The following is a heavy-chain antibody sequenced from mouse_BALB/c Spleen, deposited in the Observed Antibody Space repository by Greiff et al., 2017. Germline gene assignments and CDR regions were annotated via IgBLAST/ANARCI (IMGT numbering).Heavy chain of an antibody. CDR2: ISSGGSYT. V-gene: IGHV5-6-4*01. CDR3: TRDDGKAYFDY. D-gene: IGHD2-1*01. Sequence: DVMLVESGGGLVKPGGSLKLSCAASGFTFSSYTMSWVRQTPEKRLEWVATISSGGSYTYYPDSVKGRFTISRDNAKNTLYLQMSSLKSEDTAMYYCTRDDGKAYFDYWGQGTTLTVSS. CDR1: GFTFSSYT. J-gene: IGHJ2*01.